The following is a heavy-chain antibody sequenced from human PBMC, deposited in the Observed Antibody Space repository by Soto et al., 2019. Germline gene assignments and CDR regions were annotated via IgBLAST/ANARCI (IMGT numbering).Heavy chain of an antibody. CDR3: ARDRLGGEMATIPVYYFDY. CDR2: INPSGGST. V-gene: IGHV1-46*01. Sequence: GASVKVSCKASGYTFTSYYMHWVRQAPGQGLEWMGIINPSGGSTSYAQKFQGRVTMTRDTSTSTVYMELSSLRSEDTAVYYCARDRLGGEMATIPVYYFDYWGQGTLVTVSS. J-gene: IGHJ4*02. CDR1: GYTFTSYY. D-gene: IGHD3-16*01.